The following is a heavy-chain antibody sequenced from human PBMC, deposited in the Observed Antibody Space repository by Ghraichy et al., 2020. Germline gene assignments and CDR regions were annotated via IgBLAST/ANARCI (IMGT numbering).Heavy chain of an antibody. Sequence: SETLSLTCAVYGGSFSGYYWSWIRQPPGKGLEWIGEINHSGSTNYNPSLKSRVTISVDTSKNQFSLKLSSVTAADTAVYYCARVGVATTRRNIDYWGQGTLVTVSS. CDR2: INHSGST. D-gene: IGHD5-12*01. J-gene: IGHJ4*02. CDR3: ARVGVATTRRNIDY. V-gene: IGHV4-34*01. CDR1: GGSFSGYY.